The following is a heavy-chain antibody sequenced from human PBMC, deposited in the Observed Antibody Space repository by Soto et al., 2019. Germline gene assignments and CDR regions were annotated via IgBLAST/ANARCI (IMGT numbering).Heavy chain of an antibody. V-gene: IGHV1-18*01. Sequence: ASVKVSFKASGYIFTNYGISWGRQAPGQGPEWMGWISVHNGNTNYAQKFQGRVTMSTDTSTSTAYLELRSLRADDSAVYYCARDWCSSTTCYTTGRWFDPWGQGTLVTVSS. CDR2: ISVHNGNT. CDR1: GYIFTNYG. J-gene: IGHJ5*02. D-gene: IGHD2-2*02. CDR3: ARDWCSSTTCYTTGRWFDP.